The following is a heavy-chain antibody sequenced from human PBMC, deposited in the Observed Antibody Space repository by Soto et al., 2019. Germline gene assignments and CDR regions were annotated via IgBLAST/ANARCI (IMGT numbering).Heavy chain of an antibody. J-gene: IGHJ2*01. CDR3: SKDPLRGGGSYSHYWYFDL. CDR1: GFTFSSYA. CDR2: ISGSGGST. V-gene: IGHV3-23*01. D-gene: IGHD1-26*01. Sequence: EVQLLESGGGLVQPGGSLRLSCAASGFTFSSYAMSWVRQAPGKGLEWVSAISGSGGSTYYAASVKGRFTISRDNSKNTLYLQMNSLGAEDTAVYYCSKDPLRGGGSYSHYWYFDLWGRGTLVTVSS.